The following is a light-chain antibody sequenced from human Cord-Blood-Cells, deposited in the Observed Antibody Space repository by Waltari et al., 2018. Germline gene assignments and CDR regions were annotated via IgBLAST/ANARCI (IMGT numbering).Light chain of an antibody. CDR1: SLRSYY. J-gene: IGLJ3*02. Sequence: SSELTQDPASPVAFGQTVRNTCQGDSLRSYYASRYQQKPGQAPVLVIYGKNNRPSGIPDRFSGSSSGNTASLTITGAQAEDEADYYCNARDSSGNHLRVFGGGTKLTVL. CDR2: GKN. V-gene: IGLV3-19*01. CDR3: NARDSSGNHLRV.